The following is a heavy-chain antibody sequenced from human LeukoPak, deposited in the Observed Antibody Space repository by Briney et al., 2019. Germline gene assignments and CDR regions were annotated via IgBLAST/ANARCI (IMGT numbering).Heavy chain of an antibody. Sequence: GESLKISCKTSGYSFTSYLIGWVRQMPGKGLEWMGIIYPADSDTRYSPSFQGQVTISADKSVGTAYLQWSSLKASDTAMYYWARLPRFSGVVIVLAFDSWGQGTLVTVSS. CDR2: IYPADSDT. J-gene: IGHJ4*02. CDR3: ARLPRFSGVVIVLAFDS. V-gene: IGHV5-51*01. D-gene: IGHD3-3*01. CDR1: GYSFTSYL.